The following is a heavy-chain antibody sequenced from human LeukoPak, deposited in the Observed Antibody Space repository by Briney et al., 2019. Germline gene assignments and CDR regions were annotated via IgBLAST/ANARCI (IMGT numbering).Heavy chain of an antibody. CDR3: ARDLNVLRFLEWSTDAFDI. V-gene: IGHV4-4*07. CDR2: IYTSGST. CDR1: GGSISSYY. Sequence: SETLSLTCTVSGGSISSYYWSWIRQPAGKGLEWIGRIYTSGSTNYNPSPKSRVTMSVDTSKNQFSLKLSSVTAADTAVYYCARDLNVLRFLEWSTDAFDIWGQGTMVTVSS. D-gene: IGHD3-3*01. J-gene: IGHJ3*02.